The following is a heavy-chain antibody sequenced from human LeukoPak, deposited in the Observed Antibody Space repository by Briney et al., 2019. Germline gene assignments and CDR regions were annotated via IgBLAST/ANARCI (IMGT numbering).Heavy chain of an antibody. CDR1: GGSISSYY. D-gene: IGHD3-10*01. J-gene: IGHJ4*02. Sequence: SETLSLTCTVSGGSISSYYWSWIRQPPGKGLEWIGYISYSGSTNYNPSLKSRVTISVDTSRNQFSLKLSSVTAADTAVYYCARGRMGGSGSYYNVLDYWGQGTLVTVSS. CDR3: ARGRMGGSGSYYNVLDY. V-gene: IGHV4-59*01. CDR2: ISYSGST.